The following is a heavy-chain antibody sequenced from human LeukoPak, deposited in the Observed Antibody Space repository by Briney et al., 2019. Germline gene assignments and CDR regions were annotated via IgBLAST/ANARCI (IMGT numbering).Heavy chain of an antibody. CDR3: ARVPFRYYYDSSGGRGSRRNPYYMDV. J-gene: IGHJ6*03. V-gene: IGHV3-9*01. D-gene: IGHD3-22*01. Sequence: PGRSLRLSCAASGFTFDDYAMHWVRQAPGKGLEWVSGISWNSGSIGYADSVKGRFTISRDNAKNSLYLQMNSLRAEDTAVYYCARVPFRYYYDSSGGRGSRRNPYYMDVWGKGTTVTVSS. CDR2: ISWNSGSI. CDR1: GFTFDDYA.